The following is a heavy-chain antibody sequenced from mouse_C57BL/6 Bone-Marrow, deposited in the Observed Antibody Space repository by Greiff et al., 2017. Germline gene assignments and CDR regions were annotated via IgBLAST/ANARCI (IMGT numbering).Heavy chain of an antibody. V-gene: IGHV1-69*01. D-gene: IGHD1-1*02. J-gene: IGHJ1*03. CDR1: GYTFTSYW. Sequence: QVQLQQPGAELVMPGASVKLSCKASGYTFTSYWMHWVKQRPGQGLEWIGEIDPSDSYTNYNQKFKGKSTLTVDKSSSTAYMQLSSLTSEDSAVYYCARGGGVYPWYFDVWGTGTTVTVSS. CDR3: ARGGGVYPWYFDV. CDR2: IDPSDSYT.